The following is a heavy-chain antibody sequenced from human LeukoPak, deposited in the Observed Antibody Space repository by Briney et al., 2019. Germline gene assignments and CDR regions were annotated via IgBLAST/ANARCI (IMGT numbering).Heavy chain of an antibody. CDR3: ASTLSSSSPDY. J-gene: IGHJ4*02. CDR2: IYDSGST. CDR1: GGSIRSSYYY. Sequence: SETLSLTCTVSGGSIRSSYYYWGWIRQPPGKGLEWIGSIYDSGSTNYNPSLKSRVTISVDTSKNQFSLKLSSVTAADTAVYYCASTLSSSSPDYWGQGTLVTVSS. D-gene: IGHD6-6*01. V-gene: IGHV4-39*07.